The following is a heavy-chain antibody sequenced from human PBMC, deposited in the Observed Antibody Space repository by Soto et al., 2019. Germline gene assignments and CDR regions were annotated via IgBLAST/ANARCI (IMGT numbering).Heavy chain of an antibody. V-gene: IGHV4-59*01. Sequence: SETLCLTCTVAGGSISSYYLSWIRTPPGKGLEWIGYIYYSGSTNYNPSLKSRVTISVDTSKNQFSLKLSSVTAADTAVYCCARRIAAAGTKGVYYYYGMDVWGQGTTVTVSS. CDR1: GGSISSYY. CDR3: ARRIAAAGTKGVYYYYGMDV. CDR2: IYYSGST. D-gene: IGHD6-13*01. J-gene: IGHJ6*02.